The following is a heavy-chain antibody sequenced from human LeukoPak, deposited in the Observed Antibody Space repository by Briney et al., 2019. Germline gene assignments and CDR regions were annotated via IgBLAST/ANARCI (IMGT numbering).Heavy chain of an antibody. D-gene: IGHD3-16*01. CDR2: ISGSGGST. CDR1: GFTFSSYA. Sequence: GGSLRLSCAASGFTFSSYAMSWVRQAPGKGLEWVSAISGSGGSTYYADSVKGRFTISRDNAKNSLYLQMNSLRAEDTAVYYCARATSDVSYFDYWGQGTLVTVSS. J-gene: IGHJ4*02. V-gene: IGHV3-23*01. CDR3: ARATSDVSYFDY.